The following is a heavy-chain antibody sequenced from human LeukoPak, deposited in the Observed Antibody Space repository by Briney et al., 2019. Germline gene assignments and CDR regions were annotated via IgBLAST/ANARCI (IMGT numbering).Heavy chain of an antibody. Sequence: GGFLRLSCAASGFTFSDYYMTWVRQAPGKGLEWVSYITSSGGSMYYADSVKGRFTISRDNAKNSLYLQMNSLRAEDTAVYYCARDGYCTSASCYLPEYFQHWGQGTLVTVSS. CDR1: GFTFSDYY. CDR3: ARDGYCTSASCYLPEYFQH. J-gene: IGHJ1*01. V-gene: IGHV3-11*04. D-gene: IGHD2-2*01. CDR2: ITSSGGSM.